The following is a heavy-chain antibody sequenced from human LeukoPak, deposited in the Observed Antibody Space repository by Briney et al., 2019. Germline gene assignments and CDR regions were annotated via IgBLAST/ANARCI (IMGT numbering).Heavy chain of an antibody. Sequence: PGGSLRLSCAASGFTFNTYGMHWVRQAPGKGLEWVAFIRYDGSTKYHADSVKGRFTISRDNSKNTLYLQMNSLRGGDTAVYYCAKGHPAVNYYFYMDVWGKGTTVTVSS. CDR2: IRYDGSTK. CDR1: GFTFNTYG. V-gene: IGHV3-30*02. D-gene: IGHD2-2*01. CDR3: AKGHPAVNYYFYMDV. J-gene: IGHJ6*03.